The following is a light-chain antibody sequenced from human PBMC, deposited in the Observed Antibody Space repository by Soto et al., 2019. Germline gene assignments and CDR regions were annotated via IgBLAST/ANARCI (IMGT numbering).Light chain of an antibody. CDR3: QQHNGYSERM. J-gene: IGKJ1*01. CDR1: QSISTW. Sequence: DIQMTQSSSTLSASAGDRVTITCRASQSISTWLAWYQQKPGKAPKLLIYGASSLASGVPSRFSGSGSGTEFTLTISSLKPDDFATYYCQQHNGYSERMFGQGTKVDIK. V-gene: IGKV1-5*01. CDR2: GAS.